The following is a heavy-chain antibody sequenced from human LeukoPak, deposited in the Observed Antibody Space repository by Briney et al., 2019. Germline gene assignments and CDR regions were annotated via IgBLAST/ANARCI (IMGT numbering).Heavy chain of an antibody. D-gene: IGHD3-3*01. CDR2: IYTSGST. J-gene: IGHJ6*03. CDR3: ARPCDFWSGYYYYYYMDV. CDR1: GGSISSYY. Sequence: SETLSLTCTVSGGSISSYYWSWIRQPPGKGLEWIGYIYTSGSTNYNPSLKSRVTISVDTSKNQFSLKLSSVTAADTAVYYCARPCDFWSGYYYYYYMDVWGKGTTVTVSS. V-gene: IGHV4-4*09.